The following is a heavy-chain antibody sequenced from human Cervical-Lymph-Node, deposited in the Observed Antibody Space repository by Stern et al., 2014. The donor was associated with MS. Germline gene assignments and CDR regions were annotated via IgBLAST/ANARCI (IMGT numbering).Heavy chain of an antibody. V-gene: IGHV3-49*03. J-gene: IGHJ6*02. D-gene: IGHD3-10*01. CDR1: GFTLGDYA. CDR3: TRGVRGNDYYGMDV. Sequence: EVQLVESGGGLVQPGRSLRLSCTASGFTLGDYAMSWFRQAPGKGLEWVGFISGEAYGGTTDYGASVRGIFTISRDDSKSIAYLQMNSLKIEDAGVYYCTRGVRGNDYYGMDVWGQGTTVTVSS. CDR2: ISGEAYGGTT.